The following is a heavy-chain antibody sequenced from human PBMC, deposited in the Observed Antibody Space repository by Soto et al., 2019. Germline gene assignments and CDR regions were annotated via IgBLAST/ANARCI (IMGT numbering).Heavy chain of an antibody. J-gene: IGHJ4*02. CDR3: ASAQGFWSGYYTDYFDY. D-gene: IGHD3-3*01. CDR1: GGSISSSSYY. Sequence: SETLSLTCTVSGGSISSSSYYWGWIRQPPGKGLEWIGSIYYSGSTYYNPSLKSRVTISVDTSKNQFSLKLSSVTAADTAVYYCASAQGFWSGYYTDYFDYWGQGTLVTVSS. V-gene: IGHV4-39*01. CDR2: IYYSGST.